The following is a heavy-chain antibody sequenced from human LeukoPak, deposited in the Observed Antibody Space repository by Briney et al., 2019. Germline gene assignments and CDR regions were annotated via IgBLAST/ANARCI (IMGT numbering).Heavy chain of an antibody. CDR3: AKDFNRRGYSSGLFDY. D-gene: IGHD6-19*01. CDR1: GFTFSSYA. V-gene: IGHV3-23*01. Sequence: TGGSLRLSCAASGFTFSSYAMSWVRQAPGKGLEWVSAISGSGGSTYYADSVKGRFTISRDNSKNTLYLQMNSLRAEDTAVYYCAKDFNRRGYSSGLFDYWGQGTRVTVSS. CDR2: ISGSGGST. J-gene: IGHJ4*02.